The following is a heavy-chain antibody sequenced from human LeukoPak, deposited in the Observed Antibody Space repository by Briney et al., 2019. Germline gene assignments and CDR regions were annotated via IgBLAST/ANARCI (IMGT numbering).Heavy chain of an antibody. CDR1: GGSISSGSYY. CDR3: ARGPYKYSGNH. Sequence: TSETLSLTCTVSGGSISSGSYYWSWIRQPAGKGLEWIGRIYTSGSTNYNPSLKSRVTISVDTSKNQFSLKLSSVTAADTAVYYCARGPYKYSGNHWSQGTLVTVSS. CDR2: IYTSGST. D-gene: IGHD1-26*01. V-gene: IGHV4-61*02. J-gene: IGHJ5*02.